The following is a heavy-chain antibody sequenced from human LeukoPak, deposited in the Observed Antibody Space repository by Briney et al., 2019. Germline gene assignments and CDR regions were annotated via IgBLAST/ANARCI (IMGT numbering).Heavy chain of an antibody. D-gene: IGHD4-23*01. CDR2: IDPGDSYS. V-gene: IGHV5-10-1*01. Sequence: GESLKISCKGFGYSFTSYWISWVRQMPGKGLEWEGRIDPGDSYSKSSPSFQGHVTISADKSISTAFLPWSSLKASDNAKYYCARQKWRGVDSDAFDIWGQGKTITVSS. CDR1: GYSFTSYW. J-gene: IGHJ3*02. CDR3: ARQKWRGVDSDAFDI.